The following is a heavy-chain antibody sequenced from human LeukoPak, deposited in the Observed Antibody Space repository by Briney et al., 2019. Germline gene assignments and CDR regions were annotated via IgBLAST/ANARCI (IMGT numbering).Heavy chain of an antibody. CDR2: IYHSGGT. J-gene: IGHJ4*02. Sequence: SETLPLTCTVSGGSISSYYWTWIRQPPGKGLEWIGYIYHSGGTNYNPSLKSRVTISVDTSKNQFSLKLSSVTAADTAVYYCARGGGSGYSYGWGQGTLVTVSS. V-gene: IGHV4-59*01. D-gene: IGHD5-18*01. CDR3: ARGGGSGYSYG. CDR1: GGSISSYY.